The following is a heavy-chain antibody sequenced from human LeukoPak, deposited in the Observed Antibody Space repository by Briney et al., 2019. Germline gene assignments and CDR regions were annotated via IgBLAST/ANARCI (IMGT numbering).Heavy chain of an antibody. CDR1: GFTVSSNY. Sequence: GGSLRLSCAASGFTVSSNYMSWVRQAPGKGLEWVSVIYSGGSTYYADSVKGRSTMSRDNSKNTLYLQMNSLRAEDTAAYYCGKDRVPHIMNSNKWYVNSGETDYWGQGTLVTVSS. CDR2: IYSGGST. CDR3: GKDRVPHIMNSNKWYVNSGETDY. D-gene: IGHD3-16*01. J-gene: IGHJ4*02. V-gene: IGHV3-53*01.